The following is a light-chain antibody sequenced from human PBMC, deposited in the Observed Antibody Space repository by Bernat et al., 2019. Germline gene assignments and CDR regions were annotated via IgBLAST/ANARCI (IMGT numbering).Light chain of an antibody. CDR1: SSDVGAYNY. V-gene: IGLV2-14*03. CDR2: DVS. CDR3: SSYTSTTTPYV. J-gene: IGLJ1*01. Sequence: QSALTQPASVSGSPGQSITISCTGTSSDVGAYNYVSWYQQHPGKAPKVMIYDVSNRPSGVSNRFSGSKSGNTASLTFSGLQAEDEADYYCSSYTSTTTPYVFGTGTKVTVL.